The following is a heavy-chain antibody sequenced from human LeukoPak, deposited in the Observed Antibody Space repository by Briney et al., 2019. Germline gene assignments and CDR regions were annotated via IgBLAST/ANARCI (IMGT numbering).Heavy chain of an antibody. V-gene: IGHV3-23*01. CDR3: AKDREGLSSGYDLEYFDY. Sequence: GGSLRLSCAASGYTFSSYAMNWVRQAPGKGLEWVSAISGGGGTTYYADSVKGRFTISRDNSKNTLFLQMNSLRAEDTAVYYCAKDREGLSSGYDLEYFDYWGQGTLVTVSS. CDR2: ISGGGGTT. CDR1: GYTFSSYA. J-gene: IGHJ4*02. D-gene: IGHD5-12*01.